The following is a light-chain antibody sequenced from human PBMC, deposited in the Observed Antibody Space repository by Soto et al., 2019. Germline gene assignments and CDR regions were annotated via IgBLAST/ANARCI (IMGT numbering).Light chain of an antibody. V-gene: IGKV1-12*01. Sequence: DIKMTQSPSSVSASVGDSVTITCRASQGIGTWLAWYQQKPGQAPKLLIYGASRLQSGVPSRFSGSGSGTDFTLTITSLQPEDLATYYCHQADSLCTFGPGTKVDIK. J-gene: IGKJ3*01. CDR1: QGIGTW. CDR2: GAS. CDR3: HQADSLCT.